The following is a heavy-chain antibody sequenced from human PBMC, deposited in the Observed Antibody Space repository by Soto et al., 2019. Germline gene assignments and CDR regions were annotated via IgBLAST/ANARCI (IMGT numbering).Heavy chain of an antibody. CDR1: GYTFTSYG. Sequence: ASVKVSCKASGYTFTSYGISWVRQAPGQGLEWMGWMNPNSGNTGYAQKFQGRVTMTRNTSISTAYMELSSLRSEDTAVYYCAREKTRHQYDFWSGYYRWFDPWGQGTLVTVSS. D-gene: IGHD3-3*01. J-gene: IGHJ5*02. CDR3: AREKTRHQYDFWSGYYRWFDP. CDR2: MNPNSGNT. V-gene: IGHV1-8*02.